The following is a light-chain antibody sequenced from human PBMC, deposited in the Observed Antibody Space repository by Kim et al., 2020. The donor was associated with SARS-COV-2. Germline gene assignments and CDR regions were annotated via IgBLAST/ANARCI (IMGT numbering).Light chain of an antibody. CDR2: DVN. V-gene: IGLV2-23*02. J-gene: IGLJ3*02. CDR3: SSYAGSTTVVV. Sequence: QSITISCTGTSSDVGSDNLVSWYQQHPGKAPKLMICDVNKRPSGVSNRFSGSRSGNTASLTISGLQAEDEADYYCSSYAGSTTVVVFGGGTQLTVL. CDR1: SSDVGSDNL.